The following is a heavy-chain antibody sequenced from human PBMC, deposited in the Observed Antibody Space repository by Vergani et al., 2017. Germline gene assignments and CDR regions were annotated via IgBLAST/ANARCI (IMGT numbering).Heavy chain of an antibody. V-gene: IGHV4-34*01. CDR2: INHSGST. J-gene: IGHJ6*02. Sequence: QVQLQQWGAGLLKPSETLSLTCAVYGGSFSGYYWSWIRQPPGKGLEWIGEINHSGSTNYNPSLNSRVTISVDTSKNQFSLKLSSVTAADTAVYYSAPRRPYCSGGSGYNADYGMDVWSQGTTVTVSS. D-gene: IGHD2-15*01. CDR1: GGSFSGYY. CDR3: APRRPYCSGGSGYNADYGMDV.